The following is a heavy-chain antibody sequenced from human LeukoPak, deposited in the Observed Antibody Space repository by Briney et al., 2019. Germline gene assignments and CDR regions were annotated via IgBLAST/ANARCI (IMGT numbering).Heavy chain of an antibody. D-gene: IGHD2-2*01. Sequence: QPGGSLRLSCVVSGFTFSSYAMSWVRQAPGKGLEWVSGISGSGGSTYYADSVKGRFTISRDNTKNTLYLQMNSLRAEDTAVYYCAKDRHAPGRYCSSTSCFPFDSWGQGTLVTVPS. V-gene: IGHV3-23*01. J-gene: IGHJ5*01. CDR3: AKDRHAPGRYCSSTSCFPFDS. CDR1: GFTFSSYA. CDR2: ISGSGGST.